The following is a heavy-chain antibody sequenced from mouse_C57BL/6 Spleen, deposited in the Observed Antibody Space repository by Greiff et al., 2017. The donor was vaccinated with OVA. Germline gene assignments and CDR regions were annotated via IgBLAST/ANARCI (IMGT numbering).Heavy chain of an antibody. CDR2: ISSGSSTI. D-gene: IGHD1-1*01. Sequence: EVQRVESGGGLVKPGGSLKLSCAASGFTFSDYGMHWVRQAPEKGLEWVAYISSGSSTIYYADTVQGRFTISRDNAKNTRFLKMTSLRSEDTAMYYCAQGYYGSSRGFDYWGQGTTLTVSS. V-gene: IGHV5-17*01. CDR1: GFTFSDYG. CDR3: AQGYYGSSRGFDY. J-gene: IGHJ2*01.